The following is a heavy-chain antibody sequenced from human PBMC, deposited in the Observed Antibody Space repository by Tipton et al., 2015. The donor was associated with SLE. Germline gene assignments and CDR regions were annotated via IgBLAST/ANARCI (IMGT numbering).Heavy chain of an antibody. J-gene: IGHJ3*02. CDR2: ISYDGSNK. V-gene: IGHV3-30*04. D-gene: IGHD3-10*01. CDR1: GFTFSSYA. CDR3: ARDMGLLWFGDLDAFDI. Sequence: RSLRLSCAASGFTFSSYAMHWVRQAPGKGLEWVAVISYDGSNKYYADSAKGRFTISRDNSKNTLYLQMNSLRAEDTAVYYCARDMGLLWFGDLDAFDIWGQVTMVTVSS.